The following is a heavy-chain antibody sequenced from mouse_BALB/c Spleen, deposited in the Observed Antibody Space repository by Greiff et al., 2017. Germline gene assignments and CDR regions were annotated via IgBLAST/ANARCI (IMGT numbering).Heavy chain of an antibody. CDR3: ARERYYYAMDY. V-gene: IGHV7-3*02. CDR2: IRNKANGYTT. CDR1: GFTFTDYY. Sequence: EVKVVESGGGLVQPGGSLRLSCATSGFTFTDYYMSWVRQPPGKALEWLGFIRNKANGYTTEYSASVKGRFTISRDNSQSILYLQMNTLRAEDSATYYCARERYYYAMDYWGQGTSVTVSS. J-gene: IGHJ4*01.